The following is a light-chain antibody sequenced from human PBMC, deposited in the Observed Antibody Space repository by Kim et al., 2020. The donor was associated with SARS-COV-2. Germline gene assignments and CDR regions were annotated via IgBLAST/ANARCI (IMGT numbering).Light chain of an antibody. V-gene: IGLV3-19*01. Sequence: VALGQIVRITCQGDSLRTYYATWYQQKPGQAPILVIYGKNNRPSGIPDRFSGSSSGNTASLTITGTQAGDEADYYCNSRDSNDNVVFGGGTQLTVL. CDR3: NSRDSNDNVV. J-gene: IGLJ2*01. CDR1: SLRTYY. CDR2: GKN.